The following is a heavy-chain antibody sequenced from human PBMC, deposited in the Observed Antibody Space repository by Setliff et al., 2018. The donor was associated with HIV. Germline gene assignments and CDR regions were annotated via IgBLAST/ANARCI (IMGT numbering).Heavy chain of an antibody. CDR3: AGCITGTTHWFDP. J-gene: IGHJ5*02. Sequence: PSETLSLTCTVSGGSLSIHYWNWIRQPPGKGLEWIGNIYTSGSTNYNPSLKSRVTISVDTSKNQFSLKLSSVTAADTAVYYCAGCITGTTHWFDPWGQGTLVTVSS. CDR2: IYTSGST. CDR1: GGSLSIHY. D-gene: IGHD1-20*01. V-gene: IGHV4-4*09.